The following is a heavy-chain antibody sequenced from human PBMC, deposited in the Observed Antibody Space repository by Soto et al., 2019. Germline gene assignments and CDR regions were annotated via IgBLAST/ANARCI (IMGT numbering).Heavy chain of an antibody. Sequence: PSETLSLTCTVSGGTISSYYWSWIRQPPGKGLEWIGYIYYSGSTNYNPSLKSRVTISVDTSKNQFSLKLSSVTAADTAVYYCARGSHSYYDFWSGEYYYYMGVWGKGTTVTVPS. CDR2: IYYSGST. J-gene: IGHJ6*03. CDR3: ARGSHSYYDFWSGEYYYYMGV. V-gene: IGHV4-59*01. CDR1: GGTISSYY. D-gene: IGHD3-3*01.